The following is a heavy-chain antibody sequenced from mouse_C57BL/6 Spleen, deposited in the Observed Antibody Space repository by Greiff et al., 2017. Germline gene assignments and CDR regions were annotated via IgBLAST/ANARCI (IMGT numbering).Heavy chain of an antibody. V-gene: IGHV1-54*01. CDR3: ARDDQAWFAY. CDR1: GYAFTNYL. Sequence: VKLQQSGAELVRPGTSVKVSCKASGYAFTNYLIEWVKQRPGQGLEWIGVINPGSGGTNYNEKFKGKATLTADKSSSTAYMQLSSLTSEDSAVYFCARDDQAWFAYWGQGTLVTVSA. D-gene: IGHD2-12*01. CDR2: INPGSGGT. J-gene: IGHJ3*01.